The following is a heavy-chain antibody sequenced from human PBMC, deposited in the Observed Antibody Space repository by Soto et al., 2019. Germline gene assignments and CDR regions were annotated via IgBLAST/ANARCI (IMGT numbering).Heavy chain of an antibody. CDR3: ARDSYYDFWSGGFDP. J-gene: IGHJ5*02. CDR1: GGTFSSYT. D-gene: IGHD3-3*01. Sequence: QVQLVQSGAEVKKPGSSVKVSCKASGGTFSSYTISWVRQAPGQGLEWMGRIIPTLGIANYAQKFQGRVTITADKSTSTAYMELSSLRSEDTAVYYCARDSYYDFWSGGFDPWGQGTLVTVSS. CDR2: IIPTLGIA. V-gene: IGHV1-69*08.